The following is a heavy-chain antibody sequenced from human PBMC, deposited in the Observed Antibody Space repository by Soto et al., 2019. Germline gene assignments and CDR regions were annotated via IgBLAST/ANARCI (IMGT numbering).Heavy chain of an antibody. D-gene: IGHD6-19*01. V-gene: IGHV4-34*01. CDR2: INHSGST. CDR3: ARYNSSGWINYFDY. Sequence: SETLCLTCAVYGGSFSGYYWSWIRKPPGKGLEWIGEINHSGSTNYNPSLKSRVTISVDTSKNQFSLKLSSVTAADTAVYYCARYNSSGWINYFDYWGQGTLVTVSS. J-gene: IGHJ4*02. CDR1: GGSFSGYY.